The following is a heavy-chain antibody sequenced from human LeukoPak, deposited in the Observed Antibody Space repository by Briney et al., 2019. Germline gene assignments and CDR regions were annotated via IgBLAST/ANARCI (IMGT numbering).Heavy chain of an antibody. CDR2: INPSGGST. Sequence: ASVKVSCKASGYTFTSYYMHWVRQAPGQGLEWMGIINPSGGSTSYAQKFQGRVTMTRDMSTSTVYMELSSLRSEDTAVYYCAREFGAVYPRVHAFDIWGQGTMVTVSS. V-gene: IGHV1-46*01. CDR3: AREFGAVYPRVHAFDI. CDR1: GYTFTSYY. J-gene: IGHJ3*02. D-gene: IGHD1-26*01.